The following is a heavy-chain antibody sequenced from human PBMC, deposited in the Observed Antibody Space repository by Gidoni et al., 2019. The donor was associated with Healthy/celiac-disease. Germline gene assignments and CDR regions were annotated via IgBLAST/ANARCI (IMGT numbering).Heavy chain of an antibody. CDR2: ISYSGST. CDR3: ARDPASSWYSTSGMDV. V-gene: IGHV4-59*01. CDR1: GGPISSYY. J-gene: IGHJ6*02. D-gene: IGHD6-13*01. Sequence: QVQLQESGPGLVKPSETLSLTCTVSGGPISSYYWSWIRQPPGKGLEWIGYISYSGSTNYNPSLKSRVTISVDTSKKQFSLKLSSVTAADAAVYYCARDPASSWYSTSGMDVWGQGTTVTVSS.